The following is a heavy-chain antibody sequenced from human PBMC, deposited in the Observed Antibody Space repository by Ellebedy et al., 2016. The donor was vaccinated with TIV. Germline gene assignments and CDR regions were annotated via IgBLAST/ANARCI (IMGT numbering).Heavy chain of an antibody. V-gene: IGHV3-23*01. Sequence: GESLKISXAASGFTFSSYALSWVRQAPGKGLEWVSGISGSGGTTYYADSVKGRFTISRDNSKNTLYLQMNSLRAEDTALYYCAKGDEFWGGYSPTYYYSMDVWGQGTTVTVSS. CDR3: AKGDEFWGGYSPTYYYSMDV. D-gene: IGHD3-3*01. CDR1: GFTFSSYA. J-gene: IGHJ6*02. CDR2: ISGSGGTT.